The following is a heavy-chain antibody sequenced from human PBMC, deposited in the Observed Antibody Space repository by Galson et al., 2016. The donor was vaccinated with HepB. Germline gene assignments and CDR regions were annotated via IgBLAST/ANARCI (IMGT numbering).Heavy chain of an antibody. CDR3: ARGSGFLIDD. J-gene: IGHJ4*02. Sequence: SLRLSCAASGFTLGGYWMNWVRQAPGKGLEWVAIIKEDGSEKYYVDSVRGRFTISRDNAKNSLSLQMKSLRAEDTAVYYCARGSGFLIDDWGQGTPVTVSS. V-gene: IGHV3-7*03. CDR1: GFTLGGYW. D-gene: IGHD3-3*01. CDR2: IKEDGSEK.